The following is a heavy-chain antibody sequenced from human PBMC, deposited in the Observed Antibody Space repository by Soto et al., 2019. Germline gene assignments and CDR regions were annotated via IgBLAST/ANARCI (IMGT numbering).Heavy chain of an antibody. CDR1: GGSISSGGYY. CDR2: VYYSGST. D-gene: IGHD2-2*01. J-gene: IGHJ4*02. Sequence: SETLSLTCTVSGGSISSGGYYCSWIRQHPGKGLEWIGYVYYSGSTYYNPSLKSRVTISVDTSKNQFSLKLSSVTAADTAVYYCAQGVVPAAVDYWGQGTLVTVSS. CDR3: AQGVVPAAVDY. V-gene: IGHV4-31*03.